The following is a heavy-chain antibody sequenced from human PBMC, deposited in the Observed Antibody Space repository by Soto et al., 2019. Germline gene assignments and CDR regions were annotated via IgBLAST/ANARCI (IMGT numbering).Heavy chain of an antibody. J-gene: IGHJ3*02. CDR2: IRSKAYGGTT. Sequence: GGSLRLSCTASGFTFGDYAMSWFRQAPGKGLEWVGFIRSKAYGGTTEYAASVKGRFTISRDDSKSIAYLQMNSLKTEDTAVYYCNSHYYDSSGYSYAFDIWVQGTMVTVSS. D-gene: IGHD3-22*01. CDR3: NSHYYDSSGYSYAFDI. V-gene: IGHV3-49*03. CDR1: GFTFGDYA.